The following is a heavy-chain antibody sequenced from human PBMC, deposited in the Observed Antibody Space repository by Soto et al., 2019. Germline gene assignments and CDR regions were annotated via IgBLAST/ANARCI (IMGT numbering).Heavy chain of an antibody. CDR2: IYWDDDK. CDR3: AHRRDIVVVPAPYQDNWFDP. J-gene: IGHJ5*02. D-gene: IGHD2-2*01. CDR1: GFSLSTSGVG. V-gene: IGHV2-5*02. Sequence: SGPTLVNPTQTLTLTCTFSGFSLSTSGVGVGWIRQPPGKALEWLALIYWDDDKRYSPSLKSRLTITKDTSKNQVVLTMTNMDPVDTATYYCAHRRDIVVVPAPYQDNWFDPWGQGTLVTVSS.